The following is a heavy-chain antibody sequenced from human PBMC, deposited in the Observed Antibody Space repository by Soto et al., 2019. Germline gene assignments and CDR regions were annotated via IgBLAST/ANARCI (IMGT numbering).Heavy chain of an antibody. CDR3: ARDKTRDYYGMDV. J-gene: IGHJ6*02. CDR1: GFTFSSYG. V-gene: IGHV3-33*01. D-gene: IGHD4-17*01. Sequence: QVQLVESGGGVVQPGRSLRLSCAASGFTFSSYGMHWVRQAPGKGLEWVAVIWYDGSNKYYADSVKGRFTISRDNSKNTLYLQRNSLRAEDTAVYYCARDKTRDYYGMDVWGQGTTVTVSS. CDR2: IWYDGSNK.